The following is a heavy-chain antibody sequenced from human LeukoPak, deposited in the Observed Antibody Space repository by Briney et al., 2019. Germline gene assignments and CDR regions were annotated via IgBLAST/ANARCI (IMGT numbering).Heavy chain of an antibody. CDR3: AKAGRGRWLQLTLFDY. D-gene: IGHD5-24*01. J-gene: IGHJ4*02. CDR1: GFTFSSYG. CDR2: ISYDGSNK. V-gene: IGHV3-30*18. Sequence: GGSLSLSCAASGFTFSSYGMHWVRQAPGKGLAWVAVISYDGSNKYYADSVKGRFTISRDNSKNTLYLQMNSLRAEDTAAYYCAKAGRGRWLQLTLFDYWGQGTLVTVSS.